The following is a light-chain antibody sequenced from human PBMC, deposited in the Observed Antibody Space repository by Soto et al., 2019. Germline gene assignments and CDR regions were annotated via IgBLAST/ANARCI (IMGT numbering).Light chain of an antibody. CDR1: QGISSY. CDR3: QQANSFPIT. V-gene: IGKV1-8*01. CDR2: DAS. Sequence: AIRMTQSPSSFSASTGDRVTITCRASQGISSYLAWYQQKPGKAPKLLIFDASSLESGVPSRFSGSGSGTDFTLTISSLQPEDFATYYCQQANSFPITFGQGTRLEIK. J-gene: IGKJ5*01.